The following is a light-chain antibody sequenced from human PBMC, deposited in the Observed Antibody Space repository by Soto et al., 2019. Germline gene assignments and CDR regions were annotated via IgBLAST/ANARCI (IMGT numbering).Light chain of an antibody. J-gene: IGKJ1*01. Sequence: EIVFIQSPGTLTLSQGERPTVCFRPSQSVISGYLAWYPQPHGQAPRVXIYGASSRATGIPDRFIGSGAGPACTRTISRLEPEDAQTDSCQQHGVSPLTFGHGTKVDIK. CDR2: GAS. V-gene: IGKV3-20*01. CDR1: QSVISGY. CDR3: QQHGVSPLT.